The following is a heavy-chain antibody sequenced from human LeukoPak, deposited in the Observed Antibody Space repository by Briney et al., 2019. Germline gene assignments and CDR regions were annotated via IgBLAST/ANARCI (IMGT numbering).Heavy chain of an antibody. J-gene: IGHJ3*02. V-gene: IGHV1-18*01. Sequence: ASVKVSCKASGYTFTSYGITWVRQAPGQGLEWMGWINTYNANTNYAQELQGRVTMTTDTSTSTAYMELRSLRSDDTAVYYCVKAKGRQWLPKGAFDIWGQGTMVTVSS. D-gene: IGHD6-19*01. CDR1: GYTFTSYG. CDR2: INTYNANT. CDR3: VKAKGRQWLPKGAFDI.